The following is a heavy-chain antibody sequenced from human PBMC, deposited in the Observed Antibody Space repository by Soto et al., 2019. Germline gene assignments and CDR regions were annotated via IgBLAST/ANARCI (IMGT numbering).Heavy chain of an antibody. D-gene: IGHD3-3*01. J-gene: IGHJ6*02. V-gene: IGHV3-30*18. Sequence: PGGSLRLSCAASGFTFSSYGMHWVRQAPGKGLEWVAVISYDGSNKYYADSVKGRFTISRDNSKNTLYLQMNSLRAEDTAVYYCAKGVGYYDFWSGSSGGSMDVWGQGTTVTVS. CDR1: GFTFSSYG. CDR2: ISYDGSNK. CDR3: AKGVGYYDFWSGSSGGSMDV.